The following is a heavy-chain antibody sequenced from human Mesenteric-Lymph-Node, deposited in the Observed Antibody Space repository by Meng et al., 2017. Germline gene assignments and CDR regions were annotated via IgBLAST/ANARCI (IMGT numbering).Heavy chain of an antibody. CDR2: ISYDGSNK. J-gene: IGHJ1*01. D-gene: IGHD1-1*01. CDR3: ARGRYDAEYFQH. CDR1: GFTVSSSY. V-gene: IGHV3-30*03. Sequence: VRLVECGGGLIQPGGSLRLSCAASGFTVSSSYMSWVRQAPGKGLEWVAVISYDGSNKYYADSVKGRFTISRDNSKNTLYLQMNSLRAEDTAVYYCARGRYDAEYFQHWGQGTLVTVSS.